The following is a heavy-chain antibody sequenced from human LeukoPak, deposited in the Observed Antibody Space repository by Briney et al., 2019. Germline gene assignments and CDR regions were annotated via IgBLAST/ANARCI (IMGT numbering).Heavy chain of an antibody. CDR2: ISSSSSYI. V-gene: IGHV3-21*01. Sequence: GGSLRLSCAASGFTFSSYSMNWVRQAPGKGLEWVSSISSSSSYIYYADSVKGRFTISRDNAKNSLYLQMNSLRAEDTAVYYCARGVVTLYWYFDLWGRGTLVTVSS. D-gene: IGHD4-23*01. J-gene: IGHJ2*01. CDR1: GFTFSSYS. CDR3: ARGVVTLYWYFDL.